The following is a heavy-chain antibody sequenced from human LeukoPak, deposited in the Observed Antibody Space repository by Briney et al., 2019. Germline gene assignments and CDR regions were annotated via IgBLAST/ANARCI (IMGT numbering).Heavy chain of an antibody. J-gene: IGHJ4*02. CDR2: IYPGDSDT. CDR1: GYSFSSYW. V-gene: IGHV5-51*01. Sequence: GESLKISCKGLGYSFSSYWIGWVRQMPGKGLEWMGVIYPGDSDTTYSPSFQGQVTISADKSISTAYLQWNSLKASDTAMYYCARRRGSGRYSDYWGQGTLVTVSS. D-gene: IGHD3-10*01. CDR3: ARRRGSGRYSDY.